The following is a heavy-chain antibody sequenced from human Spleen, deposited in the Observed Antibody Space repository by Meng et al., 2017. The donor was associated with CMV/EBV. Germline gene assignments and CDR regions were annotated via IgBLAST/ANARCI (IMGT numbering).Heavy chain of an antibody. Sequence: GGSLRLSCAASGFMFNTYWMAWVRQAPGKGLQWVANIKQDGSETYYVDSVKGRFTISRDNARNFLHLQMNSLRVDDTAVYFCARDLLFPQSDHLQNLYYSHGMDIWGQGTTVTVSS. CDR2: IKQDGSET. V-gene: IGHV3-7*03. J-gene: IGHJ6*02. CDR1: GFMFNTYW. D-gene: IGHD2-21*01. CDR3: ARDLLFPQSDHLQNLYYSHGMDI.